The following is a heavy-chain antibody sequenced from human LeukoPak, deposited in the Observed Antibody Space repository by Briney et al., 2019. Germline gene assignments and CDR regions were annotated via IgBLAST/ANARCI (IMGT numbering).Heavy chain of an antibody. V-gene: IGHV3-48*01. D-gene: IGHD3-10*01. J-gene: IGHJ1*01. Sequence: GGSLRLSCAASGFTFSSYSMNWVRQAPGKGLEWVSYISSSSSTIYYADSVKGRFTISRDNAKNSLYLQMNSLRAEDTAVYYCARDLFGEYFQHWGQGTLVTVSS. CDR2: ISSSSSTI. CDR3: ARDLFGEYFQH. CDR1: GFTFSSYS.